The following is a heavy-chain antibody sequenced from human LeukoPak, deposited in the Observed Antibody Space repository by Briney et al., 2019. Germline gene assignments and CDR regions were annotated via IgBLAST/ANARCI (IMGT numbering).Heavy chain of an antibody. D-gene: IGHD5-24*01. CDR1: GFTFSSYS. CDR3: ARDGYNPRGFDY. Sequence: GGSLRLSCAASGFTFSSYSMNWVRQAPGKGLEWVSSISSSRSYIYYADSLKGRFTISRDNAKNSLYLQMNSLRGEDTAVYYCARDGYNPRGFDYWGQGTLVTVSS. J-gene: IGHJ4*02. V-gene: IGHV3-21*01. CDR2: ISSSRSYI.